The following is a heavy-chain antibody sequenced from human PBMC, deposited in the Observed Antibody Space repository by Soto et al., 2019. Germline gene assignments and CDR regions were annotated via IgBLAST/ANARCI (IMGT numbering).Heavy chain of an antibody. V-gene: IGHV2-5*02. CDR3: AHRRITIFGEAPSGGMDV. D-gene: IGHD3-3*01. Sequence: QITLKESGPTLVKPTQTLTLTCTFSGFSLSTSGVGVGWIRQPPGKALEWLALIYWDDDKRYSPSLKSRLTITKDTSKNQVVLTMTNMDPVDTATYYCAHRRITIFGEAPSGGMDVWGQGTTVTVSS. CDR2: IYWDDDK. CDR1: GFSLSTSGVG. J-gene: IGHJ6*02.